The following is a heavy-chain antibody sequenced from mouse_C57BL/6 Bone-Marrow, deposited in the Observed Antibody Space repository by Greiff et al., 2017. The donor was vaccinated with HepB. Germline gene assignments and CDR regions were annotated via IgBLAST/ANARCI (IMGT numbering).Heavy chain of an antibody. D-gene: IGHD2-1*01. CDR1: GFTFSDYY. J-gene: IGHJ4*01. CDR2: ISNGGGST. Sequence: DVKLVESGGGLVQPGGSLKLSCVASGFTFSDYYMYWVRQTPEKRLEWVAYISNGGGSTYYPDTVKGRLTISRDNAKNTLYLQMSRLKSEDTAMYYCATFYYGNYDYAMDYWGQGTSVTVSS. V-gene: IGHV5-12*01. CDR3: ATFYYGNYDYAMDY.